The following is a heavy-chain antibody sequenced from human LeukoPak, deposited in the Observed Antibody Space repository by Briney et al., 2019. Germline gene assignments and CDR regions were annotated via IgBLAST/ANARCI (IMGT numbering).Heavy chain of an antibody. Sequence: PGRSLRLSCAASGFTFDDYAMHWVRQAPGKGLEWVSGISWNSGSIGYADSVKGRFTISRDNAKNSLYLQMNSLSAEDTALYYCAKASISMVRGVIDYWGQGTLVNVSS. CDR2: ISWNSGSI. J-gene: IGHJ4*02. V-gene: IGHV3-9*01. CDR3: AKASISMVRGVIDY. D-gene: IGHD3-10*01. CDR1: GFTFDDYA.